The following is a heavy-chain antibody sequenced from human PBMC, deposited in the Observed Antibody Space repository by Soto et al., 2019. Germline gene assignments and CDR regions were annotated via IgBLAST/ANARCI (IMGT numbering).Heavy chain of an antibody. V-gene: IGHV3-23*01. D-gene: IGHD7-27*01. CDR2: ISGIGGST. CDR1: ALTFRRYA. J-gene: IGHJ4*02. CDR3: ANDSRALGDH. Sequence: XGSLRLSGSASALTFRRYAMSWVRKAPGKGLEWVSAISGIGGSTYYPDSVKGGFTNSRDNSKNTLYLQMNSLRPGHTPVYYCANDSRALGDHCGKGTRVTVSS.